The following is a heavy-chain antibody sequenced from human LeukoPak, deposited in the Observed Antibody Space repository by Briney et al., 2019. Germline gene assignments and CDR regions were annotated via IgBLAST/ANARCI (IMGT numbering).Heavy chain of an antibody. CDR1: GFTFSSYA. D-gene: IGHD1-1*01. J-gene: IGHJ4*02. CDR3: AKLRGPTSGAPGY. Sequence: GGSLRLSCAASGFTFSSYAMTWVRQAPGKGLEWVSGISGSGGSIYYADSVKGRFTISRDNSKNTLYLQMNSLRAEDTALYYCAKLRGPTSGAPGYWGQGTLVTVSS. CDR2: ISGSGGSI. V-gene: IGHV3-23*01.